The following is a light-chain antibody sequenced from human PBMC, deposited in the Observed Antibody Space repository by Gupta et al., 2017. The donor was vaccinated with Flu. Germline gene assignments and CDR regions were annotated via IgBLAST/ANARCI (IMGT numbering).Light chain of an antibody. V-gene: IGKV4-1*01. J-gene: IGKJ2*01. CDR1: QSVLYSSNNKNY. CDR3: QQYYSTPYT. Sequence: DIVMIQSPDSLAVSLGERVTINCKTSQSVLYSSNNKNYLAWYQQKPGQPPKLLIYWASTRESGVPDRFSGSGSGTDFTLTISSLQAEDVAVYYCQQYYSTPYTFGQGTKLEIK. CDR2: WAS.